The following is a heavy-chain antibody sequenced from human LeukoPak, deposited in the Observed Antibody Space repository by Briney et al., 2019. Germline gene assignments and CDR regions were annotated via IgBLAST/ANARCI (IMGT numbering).Heavy chain of an antibody. J-gene: IGHJ6*04. CDR2: IWYDGSNK. Sequence: GGSLRLSCTAAGFTFSSYGMHWVRQAPGKGLEWVAVIWYDGSNKYYADSVKGRFTISRDNSKNMVYPQMNSRRAEDTAGYYCGRRRGAGSYYRYYYYGMDVWGKGTTVTVSS. V-gene: IGHV3-33*01. D-gene: IGHD3-10*01. CDR1: GFTFSSYG. CDR3: GRRRGAGSYYRYYYYGMDV.